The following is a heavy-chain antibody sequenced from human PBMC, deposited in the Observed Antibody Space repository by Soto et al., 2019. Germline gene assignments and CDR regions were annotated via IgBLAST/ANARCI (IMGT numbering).Heavy chain of an antibody. CDR1: GYTFTSYG. V-gene: IGHV1-18*01. CDR3: ARMYSSGWSYYYGMDV. CDR2: ISAYYGNT. D-gene: IGHD6-19*01. J-gene: IGHJ6*02. Sequence: QVQLVQSGAEVKKPGASVKVSCKASGYTFTSYGISWGRQAPGQGLGGRGWISAYYGNTNYAQKLQGRVTMTTDTSTSTAYMELRSLRSDDTAVYYCARMYSSGWSYYYGMDVWGQGTTVTVSS.